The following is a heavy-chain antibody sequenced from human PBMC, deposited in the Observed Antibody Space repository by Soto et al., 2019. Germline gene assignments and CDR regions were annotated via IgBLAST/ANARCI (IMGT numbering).Heavy chain of an antibody. Sequence: EASVKVSCKASGYTFTSYGISWVRQAPGQGLEWMGWISAYNGNTNYAQKLQGRVTMTTDTSTSTAYMEMRSLRSDDTAVYYCARSPEIEVAVYFDYWGQGTLVTVSS. D-gene: IGHD6-19*01. J-gene: IGHJ4*02. CDR2: ISAYNGNT. CDR3: ARSPEIEVAVYFDY. V-gene: IGHV1-18*01. CDR1: GYTFTSYG.